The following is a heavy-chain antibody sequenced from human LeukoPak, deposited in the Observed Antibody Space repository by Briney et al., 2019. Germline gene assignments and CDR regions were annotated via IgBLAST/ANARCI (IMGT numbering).Heavy chain of an antibody. D-gene: IGHD5-24*01. CDR1: GFTFRNYA. V-gene: IGHV3-23*01. J-gene: IGHJ4*02. CDR2: IHGGGDNA. Sequence: GGSLRLSCAASGFTFRNYAMSRVRQAPGEGLEWVSVIHGGGDNAYYANSVKGRFTISRDNSRNTLSLQMNSLRAEDTALYFCAKVPEASSNYFFDYWGQGTLVTVSS. CDR3: AKVPEASSNYFFDY.